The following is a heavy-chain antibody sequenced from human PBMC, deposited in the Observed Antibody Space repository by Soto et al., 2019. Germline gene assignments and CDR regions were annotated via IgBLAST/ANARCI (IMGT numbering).Heavy chain of an antibody. Sequence: GGSLRLSCAASGFTFSSYSMNWVRQAPGKGLEWVSSISSSSSYIYYADSVKGRFTISRDNAKNSLYLQMNSLRAEDTAVYYCARDLDWGFAFDYWGQGTLVTVSS. CDR2: ISSSSSYI. CDR3: ARDLDWGFAFDY. D-gene: IGHD7-27*01. CDR1: GFTFSSYS. J-gene: IGHJ4*02. V-gene: IGHV3-21*01.